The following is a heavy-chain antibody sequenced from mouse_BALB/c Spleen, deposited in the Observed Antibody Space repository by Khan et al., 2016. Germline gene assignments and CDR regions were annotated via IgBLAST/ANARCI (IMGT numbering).Heavy chain of an antibody. CDR2: INPYNDGN. J-gene: IGHJ4*01. D-gene: IGHD2-14*01. Sequence: VQLQQSGPELVKPGASVKMSCKASGYTFTSYVMHWVKQKPGQGLEWIGYINPYNDGNKYNEKFKGKATLTSDTSSSTAYMDLGSLTSEDSEVCYCSRYDDAMDYWGQGTSVTVSS. CDR3: SRYDDAMDY. V-gene: IGHV1S136*01. CDR1: GYTFTSYV.